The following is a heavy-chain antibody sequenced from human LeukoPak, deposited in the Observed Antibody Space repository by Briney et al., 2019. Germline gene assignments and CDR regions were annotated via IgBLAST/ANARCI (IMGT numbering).Heavy chain of an antibody. D-gene: IGHD5-18*01. V-gene: IGHV3-23*01. CDR3: ARGDSYGWGNFDY. CDR2: ISGSGGST. J-gene: IGHJ4*02. Sequence: GGSLRLSCAASGFTFSSYAMSWVRQAPGKGLEWVSAISGSGGSTYYADSVKGRFTISRDNSKNTLYLQMNSLRAEDTAVYYCARGDSYGWGNFDYWGQGTLVTVSS. CDR1: GFTFSSYA.